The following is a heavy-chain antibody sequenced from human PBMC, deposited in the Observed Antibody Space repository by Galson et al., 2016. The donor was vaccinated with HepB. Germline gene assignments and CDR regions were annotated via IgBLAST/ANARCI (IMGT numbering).Heavy chain of an antibody. D-gene: IGHD1-14*01. CDR2: ISSYSTYT. CDR3: ARHSSSTGREGVDP. CDR1: GFTFREYY. J-gene: IGHJ5*02. Sequence: SLRLSCAASGFTFREYYMTWIRQAPGHGLEWISEISSYSTYTNYADSVKGRFTIYINNPKKSLYLQMDSLRAEDTAIYYLARHSSSTGREGVDPWGQGILVTVSS. V-gene: IGHV3-11*06.